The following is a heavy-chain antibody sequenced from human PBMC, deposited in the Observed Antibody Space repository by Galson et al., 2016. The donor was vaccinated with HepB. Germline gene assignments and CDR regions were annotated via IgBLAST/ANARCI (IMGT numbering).Heavy chain of an antibody. Sequence: LRLSCAASGFTFSQFAVHWVRQAPGKGLEWVAVISYDGTKQYYTDSVKGRFTVSRDDSKNTLYLQMNTLRPEDTAVYYCARDQKYSGSDFYYAMDVWGKGATVTVSS. CDR3: ARDQKYSGSDFYYAMDV. CDR2: ISYDGTKQ. CDR1: GFTFSQFA. V-gene: IGHV3-30*04. J-gene: IGHJ6*04. D-gene: IGHD5-12*01.